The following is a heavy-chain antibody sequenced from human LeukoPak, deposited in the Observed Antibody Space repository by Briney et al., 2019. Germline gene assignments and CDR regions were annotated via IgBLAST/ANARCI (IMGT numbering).Heavy chain of an antibody. D-gene: IGHD3-10*01. Sequence: ASVKVSCKASGCTFTGYYMHWVRQAPGQGLEWMGRINPNSGGTNYAQKFQGRVTMTRDTSISTAYMELSRLRSDDTAVYYCARELRITMVRGVMNYWGQGTLVTVSS. CDR1: GCTFTGYY. J-gene: IGHJ4*02. V-gene: IGHV1-2*06. CDR2: INPNSGGT. CDR3: ARELRITMVRGVMNY.